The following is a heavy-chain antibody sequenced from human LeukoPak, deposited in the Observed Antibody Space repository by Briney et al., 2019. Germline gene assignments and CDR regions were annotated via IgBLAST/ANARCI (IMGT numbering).Heavy chain of an antibody. V-gene: IGHV3-23*01. D-gene: IGHD2-2*01. J-gene: IGHJ4*02. CDR2: ISGSGGST. CDR3: AKDRSRDDFPFVIPAAPTFDY. Sequence: HPGGSLRLSCAASGFTFSSYNMNWVRQAPGKGLEWVSAISGSGGSTYYADSVKGRFTISRDNSKNTLYLQMNSLRDEDTAVYYCAKDRSRDDFPFVIPAAPTFDYWGQGTLVTVSS. CDR1: GFTFSSYN.